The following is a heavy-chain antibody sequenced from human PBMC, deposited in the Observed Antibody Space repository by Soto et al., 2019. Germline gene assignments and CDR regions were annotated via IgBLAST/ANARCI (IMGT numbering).Heavy chain of an antibody. Sequence: QVQLVESGGGVVQPGGSLRLSCAASGFTFSNYGMHWVRQAPGKGLEWVAVISYDGNNRYYGDSVKGRFTISRDNSKNTVYVQVNSLRVEDTAVYYCASTWSGYDYFDSWGQGTLVTVSS. J-gene: IGHJ4*02. CDR1: GFTFSNYG. CDR2: ISYDGNNR. V-gene: IGHV3-30*03. D-gene: IGHD3-3*01. CDR3: ASTWSGYDYFDS.